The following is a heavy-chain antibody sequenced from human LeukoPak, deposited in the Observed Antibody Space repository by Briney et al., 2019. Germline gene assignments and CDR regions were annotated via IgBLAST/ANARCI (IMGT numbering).Heavy chain of an antibody. D-gene: IGHD6-19*01. V-gene: IGHV3-53*01. J-gene: IGHJ4*02. CDR1: GFTVSSSY. CDR2: IRSDGTT. CDR3: AKDIRSSGWSKYFDN. Sequence: QSGGSLRLSCAASGFTVSSSYMSWVRQAPGKGLEWVSVIRSDGTTAYADSVKGRFTISRDTSRNTLYLQMNSLRAEDTAVYYCAKDIRSSGWSKYFDNWGQGTLVTVSS.